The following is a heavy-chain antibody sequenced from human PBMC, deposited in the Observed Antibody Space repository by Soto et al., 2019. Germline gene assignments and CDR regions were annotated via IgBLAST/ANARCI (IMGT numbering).Heavy chain of an antibody. CDR3: ARGQFHHVSNYYYALDV. CDR1: GGTFRSYA. V-gene: IGHV1-69*01. CDR2: FIPMFNRP. Sequence: QVQLVQSGAEVKKPGSSVKVSCKASGGTFRSYAISWVRQAPGQGLEWMGGFIPMFNRPHSARKFQVRVTITADESTSTAYMDLSSLRSEDTAVYYCARGQFHHVSNYYYALDVWGQGTTVTVSS. J-gene: IGHJ6*02.